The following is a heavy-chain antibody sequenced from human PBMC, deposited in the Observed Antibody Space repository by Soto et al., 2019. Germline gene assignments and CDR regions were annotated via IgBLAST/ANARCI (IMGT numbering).Heavy chain of an antibody. CDR3: ARDTPGTYYYDSSGYYGMDV. V-gene: IGHV4-4*07. CDR2: IYTSGST. J-gene: IGHJ6*02. CDR1: GGSISSYY. Sequence: PSETLSLTCTVSGGSISSYYWSWIRQPAGKGLEWIGRIYTSGSTNYNPSPKSRVTMSVDTSTNQFSLKLSSVTAADTAVYYCARDTPGTYYYDSSGYYGMDVWGQGTTVTVSS. D-gene: IGHD3-22*01.